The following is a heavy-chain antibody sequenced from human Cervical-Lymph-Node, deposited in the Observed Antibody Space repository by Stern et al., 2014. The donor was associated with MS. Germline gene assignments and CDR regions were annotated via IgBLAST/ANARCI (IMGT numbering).Heavy chain of an antibody. CDR1: GGSISSSGFY. V-gene: IGHV4-39*02. D-gene: IGHD4-23*01. Sequence: QVQLQESGPGLVKPSETLSLTCAVSGGSISSSGFYWGWIRQSPGKGLEWIGSFYYSANTYYNSSLKSRVTIFADTSKHHLSLKVRSVPAADTAVYYCARGLDYGGNHLDSWGQGTLVTVSS. J-gene: IGHJ4*02. CDR3: ARGLDYGGNHLDS. CDR2: FYYSANT.